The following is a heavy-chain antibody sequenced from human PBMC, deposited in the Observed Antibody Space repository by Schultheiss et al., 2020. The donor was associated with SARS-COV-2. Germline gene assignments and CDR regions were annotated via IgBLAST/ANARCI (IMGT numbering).Heavy chain of an antibody. CDR1: GFTFSSYA. D-gene: IGHD6-19*01. CDR2: ISYDGSDK. Sequence: GESLKISCAASGFTFSSYAMHWVRQAPGKGLEWVAVISYDGSDKFYADSVKGRFTISRDNSKNTLYLQMNSLRAEDTAVYYCAKSGPYSSGWYYYGMDVWGQGTTVTVSS. J-gene: IGHJ6*02. V-gene: IGHV3-30*07. CDR3: AKSGPYSSGWYYYGMDV.